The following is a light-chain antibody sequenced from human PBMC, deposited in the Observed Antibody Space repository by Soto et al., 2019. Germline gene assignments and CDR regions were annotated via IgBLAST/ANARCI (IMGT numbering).Light chain of an antibody. CDR3: QQYGSSRWT. Sequence: EIVLTQSPGTLSLSPGERATLSCRASQSVSGSYLAWYQQRPGQAPRLLIYGASSRATGIPDRFXXXXXXXXXXXTITRLEPEDFAVYYCQQYGSSRWTFGRGTKVEIK. CDR2: GAS. CDR1: QSVSGSY. V-gene: IGKV3-20*01. J-gene: IGKJ1*01.